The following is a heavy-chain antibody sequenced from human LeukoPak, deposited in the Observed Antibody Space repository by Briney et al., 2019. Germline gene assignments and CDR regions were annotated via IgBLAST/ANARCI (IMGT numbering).Heavy chain of an antibody. V-gene: IGHV4-38-2*02. CDR3: ARGDCSGGSCYSRRYWFDP. CDR2: IYHSGST. CDR1: GYSISSGYY. Sequence: SETLSLTCTVSGYSISSGYYWGWIRQPPGKGLEWIGSIYHSGSTYYNPSLKSRVTISVDTSKNQFSLKLSSVTAADTAVYYCARGDCSGGSCYSRRYWFDPWGQGTLVTVSS. D-gene: IGHD2-15*01. J-gene: IGHJ5*02.